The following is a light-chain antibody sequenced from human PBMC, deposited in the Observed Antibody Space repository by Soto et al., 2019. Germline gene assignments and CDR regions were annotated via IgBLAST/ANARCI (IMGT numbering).Light chain of an antibody. CDR3: MQALQPALS. Sequence: DIVMTQSPLSLPVTPGEPASISCRSSQSLLHSNGYNYLDWYLQKPGQSPQILIYLGSNRAAGVPDRFSSSRSGTDFTLKISRVENEDVGVYYCMQALQPALSFGGGTKVEIK. CDR1: QSLLHSNGYNY. J-gene: IGKJ4*01. V-gene: IGKV2-28*01. CDR2: LGS.